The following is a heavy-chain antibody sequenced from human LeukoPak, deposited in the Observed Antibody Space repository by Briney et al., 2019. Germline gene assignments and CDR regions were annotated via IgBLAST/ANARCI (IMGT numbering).Heavy chain of an antibody. CDR2: IYYSGST. D-gene: IGHD3-10*01. CDR3: ARGGRYYYGSGSYGNWFDP. V-gene: IGHV4-59*01. Sequence: ETLSLTCTVSGGSISSYYWSWIRQPPGKGLEWIGYIYYSGSTNYNPSLTSQVTISVDTSKHQFPLKLSSVTAADTAVYYCARGGRYYYGSGSYGNWFDPWGQGTLVTVSS. J-gene: IGHJ5*02. CDR1: GGSISSYY.